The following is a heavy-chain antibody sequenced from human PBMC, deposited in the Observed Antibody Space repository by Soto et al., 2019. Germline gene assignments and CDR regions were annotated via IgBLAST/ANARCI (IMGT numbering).Heavy chain of an antibody. CDR1: GFAFSTFA. J-gene: IGHJ4*02. CDR2: ISVSGNNA. Sequence: GGSLRLSCAASGFAFSTFAMTWVRQAPGKGLECVAAISVSGNNAYYADSVKGRFTISRDNSQNSVFLQMSSLRADDTAVYYCARDQLRPGILYSLGVLLPEYGLWGQGTLVTVSS. D-gene: IGHD3-22*01. CDR3: ARDQLRPGILYSLGVLLPEYGL. V-gene: IGHV3-23*01.